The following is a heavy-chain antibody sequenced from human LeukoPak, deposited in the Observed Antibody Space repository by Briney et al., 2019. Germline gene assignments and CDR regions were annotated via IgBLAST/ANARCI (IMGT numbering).Heavy chain of an antibody. D-gene: IGHD6-19*01. V-gene: IGHV3-23*01. CDR2: ISGSGGST. CDR3: ARAIKAVAGTFHRDYYFDY. J-gene: IGHJ4*02. Sequence: GGSLRLSCAASGFTFNNFAMSWVRQAPGKGLERVSAISGSGGSTYYADSVKGRFTISRDNSKNTLYLQMNSLRAEDTDVYYCARAIKAVAGTFHRDYYFDYWGQGTLVTVSS. CDR1: GFTFNNFA.